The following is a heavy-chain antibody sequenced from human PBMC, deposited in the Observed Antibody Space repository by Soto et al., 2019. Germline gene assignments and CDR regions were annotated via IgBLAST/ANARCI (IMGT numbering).Heavy chain of an antibody. CDR1: GDLFNNYA. CDR3: EASSSFSAAGYWKF. D-gene: IGHD6-13*01. V-gene: IGHV1-69*01. CDR2: ISSLLSTT. J-gene: IGHJ4*02. Sequence: QVQLVHSGAGVTEPGSAVKVSCKATGDLFNNYALNWVRQAPGQGLEWMGRISSLLSTTNYAQKFQGRVTIGADELTTIVYQEVSTVESEDTAMYYCEASSSFSAAGYWKFWGQGTLVTVS.